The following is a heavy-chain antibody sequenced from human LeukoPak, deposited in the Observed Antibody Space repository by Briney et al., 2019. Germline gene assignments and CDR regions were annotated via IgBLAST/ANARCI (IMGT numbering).Heavy chain of an antibody. V-gene: IGHV4-59*01. CDR3: ARGALSGCDY. CDR2: IYYSGST. CDR1: DGSISRDY. J-gene: IGHJ4*02. D-gene: IGHD1-26*01. Sequence: PSETLSLTCTVSDGSISRDYWSWIRQPPGKGLEWIGYIYYSGSTNYNPSLKSRVTISVDTSKNQFSLKLSSVTAADTAVYYCARGALSGCDYWGQGTLVTVSS.